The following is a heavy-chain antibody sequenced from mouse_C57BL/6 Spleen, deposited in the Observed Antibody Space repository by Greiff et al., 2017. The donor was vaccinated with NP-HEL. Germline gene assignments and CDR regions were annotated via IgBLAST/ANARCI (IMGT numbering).Heavy chain of an antibody. V-gene: IGHV1-26*01. D-gene: IGHD1-1*01. CDR3: ARGEYYYGSSYHHWYFDV. CDR2: INPNNGGT. J-gene: IGHJ1*03. CDR1: GYTFTDYY. Sequence: EVQLQQSGPELVKPGASVKISCKASGYTFTDYYMNWVKQSHGKSLEWIGDINPNNGGTSYNQKFKGKATLTVDKSSSTAYMELCSLTSEDSAVYYCARGEYYYGSSYHHWYFDVWGTGTTVTVSS.